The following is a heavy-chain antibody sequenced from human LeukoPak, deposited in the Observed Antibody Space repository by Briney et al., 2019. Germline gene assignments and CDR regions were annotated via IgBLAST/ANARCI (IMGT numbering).Heavy chain of an antibody. J-gene: IGHJ5*02. CDR1: GFTFSSYA. Sequence: PGGSLRLTCAASGFTFSSYAMHRVRQAPGKGLEWVAVISYDGSNKYYADSVKGRFTISRDNSKNTLYLQMNSLRAEDTAVYYCARDSLNRFDPWGQGTLVTVSS. CDR3: ARDSLNRFDP. V-gene: IGHV3-30-3*01. CDR2: ISYDGSNK.